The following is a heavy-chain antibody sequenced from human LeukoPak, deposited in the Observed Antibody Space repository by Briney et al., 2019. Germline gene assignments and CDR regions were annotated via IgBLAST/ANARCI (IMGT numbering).Heavy chain of an antibody. V-gene: IGHV4-61*02. D-gene: IGHD5-18*01. CDR2: IYTSGST. J-gene: IGHJ4*02. Sequence: PSETLSLTCTVSGGSISSGSYYWSWIRQPAGKGLEWIGRIYTSGSTNYNPSLKSRVTISVDTSKNQFSLKLSSVTAADTAVYYCARVRIQLWLSHGYYFDYWGQGTLVTVSS. CDR3: ARVRIQLWLSHGYYFDY. CDR1: GGSISSGSYY.